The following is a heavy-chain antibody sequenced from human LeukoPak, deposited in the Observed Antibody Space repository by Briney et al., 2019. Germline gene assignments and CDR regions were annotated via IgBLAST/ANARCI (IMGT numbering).Heavy chain of an antibody. Sequence: GGSLRLSCTASGFTFSSYAMSWVRQAPGKGLEWVSAISGSGGSTYYADSVKGRFTISRDNAKNTLYLQMNSLSAEDTAVYYCARANSHAFDIWGQGTMVTVFS. CDR1: GFTFSSYA. V-gene: IGHV3-23*01. CDR3: ARANSHAFDI. D-gene: IGHD4-23*01. CDR2: ISGSGGST. J-gene: IGHJ3*02.